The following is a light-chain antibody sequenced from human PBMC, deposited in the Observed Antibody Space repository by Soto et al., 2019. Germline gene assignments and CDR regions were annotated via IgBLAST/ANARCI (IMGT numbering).Light chain of an antibody. Sequence: EIVMTQSPATLSVSPGERATLSCRASQSVSSNLAWYQQKPGQAPRLLIYGASTRATGIPARFSGSGSGTEFTLNISSLQSEDFAVYYCKHYNNFWTFGQGTKVEIK. J-gene: IGKJ1*01. CDR1: QSVSSN. V-gene: IGKV3-15*01. CDR2: GAS. CDR3: KHYNNFWT.